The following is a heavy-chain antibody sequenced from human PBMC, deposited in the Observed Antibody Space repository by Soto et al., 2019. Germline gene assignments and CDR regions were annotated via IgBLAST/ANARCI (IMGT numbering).Heavy chain of an antibody. CDR2: ISYDGSNK. J-gene: IGHJ4*02. Sequence: QVQLVESGGGVVQPGRSLRLSCAASGFTFSSYAMHWVRQAPGKGLEWVAVISYDGSNKYYADSVKGRLTISRANSKNTLYLLMNSLRAEDTAVYYCVCTDLWGYWVQETLVTVS. V-gene: IGHV3-30-3*01. CDR3: VCTDLWGY. CDR1: GFTFSSYA. D-gene: IGHD3-3*01.